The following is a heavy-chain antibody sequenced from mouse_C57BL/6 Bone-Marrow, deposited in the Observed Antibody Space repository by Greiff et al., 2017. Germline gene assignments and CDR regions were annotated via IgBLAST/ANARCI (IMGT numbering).Heavy chain of an antibody. CDR3: ARVGGKKEKRYAMDY. CDR2: IDPNSGGT. V-gene: IGHV1-72*01. J-gene: IGHJ4*01. CDR1: GYTFTSYW. Sequence: QVQLQQPGAELVKPGASVKLSCKASGYTFTSYWMHWVKQRPGRGLGWIGRIDPNSGGTKYNEKFKSKATLTVDKPSSTAYMQLSSLTSEDSAVYYCARVGGKKEKRYAMDYWGQGTSVTVSS. D-gene: IGHD1-1*01.